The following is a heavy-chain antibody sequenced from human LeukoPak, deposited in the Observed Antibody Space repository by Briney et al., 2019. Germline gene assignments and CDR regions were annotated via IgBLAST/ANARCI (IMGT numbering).Heavy chain of an antibody. CDR2: IYYIGNT. CDR3: ASFDSSAYYSSDY. V-gene: IGHV4-59*01. CDR1: GGSSSIYY. J-gene: IGHJ4*02. Sequence: PSETLSLTCTVAGGSSSIYYWGWIRQPPRGWREWIGYIYYIGNTNYNPSLKSGVTISVHTSKNQFSLKMSSVTAADTAVYYCASFDSSAYYSSDYWGQATLVT. D-gene: IGHD3-22*01.